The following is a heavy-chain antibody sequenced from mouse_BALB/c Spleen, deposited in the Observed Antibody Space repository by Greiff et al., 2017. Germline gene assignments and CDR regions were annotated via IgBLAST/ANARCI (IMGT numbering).Heavy chain of an antibody. Sequence: DVKLVESGGGLVQPGGSRKLSCAASGFTFSSFGMHWVRQAPEKGLEWVAYISSGSSTIYYADTVKGRFTISRDNPKNTLFLQMTSLRSEDTAMYYCAREKGDVIWYFDVWGAGTTVTVSS. J-gene: IGHJ1*01. V-gene: IGHV5-17*02. D-gene: IGHD3-3*01. CDR1: GFTFSSFG. CDR2: ISSGSSTI. CDR3: AREKGDVIWYFDV.